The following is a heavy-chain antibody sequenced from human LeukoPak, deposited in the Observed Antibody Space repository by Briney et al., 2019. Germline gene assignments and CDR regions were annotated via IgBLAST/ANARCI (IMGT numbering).Heavy chain of an antibody. CDR2: ISYDGSNK. V-gene: IGHV3-30-3*01. D-gene: IGHD4-17*01. Sequence: GRSLRLSCAASGFTFSSYAMHWVRQAPGKGLEWVAVISYDGSNKYYADSVKGRFTISRDNSKNTLYLQMNSLRAEDTAVYYCARVEDYAYDYWGRGTLVTVSS. CDR3: ARVEDYAYDY. J-gene: IGHJ4*02. CDR1: GFTFSSYA.